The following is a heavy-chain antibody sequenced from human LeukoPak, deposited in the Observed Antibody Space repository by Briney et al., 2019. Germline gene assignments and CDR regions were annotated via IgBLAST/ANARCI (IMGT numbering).Heavy chain of an antibody. CDR3: ARDGRAGSLFAY. J-gene: IGHJ4*02. CDR1: GGSISSYY. CDR2: ISYSGST. Sequence: SETLSLTCTVSGGSISSYYWSWIRQPPGKGLEWVGYISYSGSTNYSPSLKSRVTISVDTSKNQFSLKLSSVTAADTAIYYCARDGRAGSLFAYWGQGTLVTVSS. D-gene: IGHD6-19*01. V-gene: IGHV4-59*01.